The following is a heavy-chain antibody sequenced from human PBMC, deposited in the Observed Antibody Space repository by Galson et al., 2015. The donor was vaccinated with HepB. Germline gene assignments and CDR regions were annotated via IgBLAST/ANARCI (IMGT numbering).Heavy chain of an antibody. J-gene: IGHJ5*02. Sequence: SLRLSCAASGFTFSNAWMSWVRQAPGKGLEWVGRIKSKTDGGTTDYAAPVKGRFTISRDDSKNTLYLQMNSLKTEDTAVYYCTTEVGSGDYVVWLDPWGQGTLVTVSS. CDR2: IKSKTDGGTT. CDR3: TTEVGSGDYVVWLDP. V-gene: IGHV3-15*01. CDR1: GFTFSNAW. D-gene: IGHD4-17*01.